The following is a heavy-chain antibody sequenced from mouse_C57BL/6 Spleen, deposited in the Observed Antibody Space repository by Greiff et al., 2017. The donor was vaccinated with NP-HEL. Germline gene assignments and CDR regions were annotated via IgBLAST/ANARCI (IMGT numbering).Heavy chain of an antibody. J-gene: IGHJ4*01. Sequence: QVQLQQSGAELVRPGASVKLSCKASGYTFTSYWMHWVKQRPGRGLEWIGRIDPNSGGTKYNEKFKSKATLTVDKPSSTAYMQLSSLTSEDSAVYYCARRWDDGYYYAMDYWGQGTSVTVSS. CDR2: IDPNSGGT. CDR1: GYTFTSYW. V-gene: IGHV1-72*01. CDR3: ARRWDDGYYYAMDY. D-gene: IGHD2-3*01.